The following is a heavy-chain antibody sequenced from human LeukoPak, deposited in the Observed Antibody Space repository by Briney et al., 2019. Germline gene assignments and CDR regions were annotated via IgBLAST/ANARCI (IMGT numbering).Heavy chain of an antibody. J-gene: IGHJ5*02. CDR3: ARENRSYYDILTGYKNWFDP. CDR2: IYYSGST. Sequence: PSETLSLTCTVSGGSISSSSYYWGWIRQPPGKGLEWIGSIYYSGSTYYNPSLKNRVTISVDTSKNQFSLKLSSVTAADTAVYYCARENRSYYDILTGYKNWFDPWGQGTLVTVSS. CDR1: GGSISSSSYY. V-gene: IGHV4-39*07. D-gene: IGHD3-9*01.